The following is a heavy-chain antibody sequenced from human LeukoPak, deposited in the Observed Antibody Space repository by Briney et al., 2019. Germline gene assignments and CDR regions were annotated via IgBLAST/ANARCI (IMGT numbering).Heavy chain of an antibody. CDR1: VYTFTGYY. D-gene: IGHD3-16*01. J-gene: IGHJ4*02. V-gene: IGHV1-2*02. CDR2: INPNSGGT. CDR3: ARVWGYAANLNY. Sequence: ASVKVSCKASVYTFTGYYMHWVRQAPGQGLEWMGWINPNSGGTNYAQKFQGRVTMTRDTSISTAYMELSRLRSDDTAVYYCARVWGYAANLNYWGQGTLVTVSP.